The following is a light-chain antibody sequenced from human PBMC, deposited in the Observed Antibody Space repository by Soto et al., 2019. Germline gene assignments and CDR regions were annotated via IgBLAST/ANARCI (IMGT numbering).Light chain of an antibody. CDR1: QSVSSY. CDR3: QQRSNWAWT. CDR2: DAS. Sequence: EIVLTQSPATLSLSPGERATLSCRASQSVSSYLAWYQQKPGQAPRLLIYDASNRATGIPARFSGSGSGTDFTLTISSLAPEDFAVYYCQQRSNWAWTFGQGTKV. J-gene: IGKJ1*01. V-gene: IGKV3-11*01.